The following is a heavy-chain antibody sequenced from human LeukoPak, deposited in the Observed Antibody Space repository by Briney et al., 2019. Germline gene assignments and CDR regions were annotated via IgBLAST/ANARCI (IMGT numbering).Heavy chain of an antibody. CDR1: GFTFSTYA. CDR2: ITGSGRDT. J-gene: IGHJ6*04. CDR3: AELGITMIGGV. V-gene: IGHV3-21*01. D-gene: IGHD3-10*02. Sequence: GGSLRLSCAASGFTFSTYAMNWGRQAPGKRLEWVSSITGSGRDTYCADSVKGRFTISRDNAKNSLYLQMNSLRAEDTAVYYCAELGITMIGGVWGKGTTVTISS.